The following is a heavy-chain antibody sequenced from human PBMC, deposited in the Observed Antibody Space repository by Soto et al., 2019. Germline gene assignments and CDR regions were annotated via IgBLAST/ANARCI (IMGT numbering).Heavy chain of an antibody. Sequence: GGSLRLSCAASGFTFSDYYMSWIRQAPGKRLEWVTYISSSGSTIYYADSVKGRFTISRDNAKNSLYLQMNSLRAEDTAVYFCARDVYYDFWSGYYTYFDYWGQGTLVTVS. D-gene: IGHD3-3*01. J-gene: IGHJ4*02. CDR3: ARDVYYDFWSGYYTYFDY. CDR2: ISSSGSTI. V-gene: IGHV3-11*01. CDR1: GFTFSDYY.